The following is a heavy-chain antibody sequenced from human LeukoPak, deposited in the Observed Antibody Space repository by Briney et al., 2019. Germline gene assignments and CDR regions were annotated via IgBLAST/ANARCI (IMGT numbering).Heavy chain of an antibody. CDR3: AKDDGNPYGSGSYFYY. V-gene: IGHV3-23*01. CDR1: GFTFASYA. D-gene: IGHD3-10*01. Sequence: GGSLRLSCAASGFTFASYAMTWVRQAPGKGLEWVSAISGSGVSTYYADSVKARFTISRDNSKNTLYLQMNSLRAEDTAVYYCAKDDGNPYGSGSYFYYWGQGTLVTVSS. J-gene: IGHJ4*02. CDR2: ISGSGVST.